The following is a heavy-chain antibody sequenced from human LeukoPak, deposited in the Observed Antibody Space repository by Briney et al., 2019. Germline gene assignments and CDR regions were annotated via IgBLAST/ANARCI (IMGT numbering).Heavy chain of an antibody. CDR1: GYSFTSYW. CDR2: IYPGDSDT. V-gene: IGHV5-51*01. Sequence: GESLKISCKGSGYSFTSYWIGWVRQMPGKGLEWMGIIYPGDSDTRYSPSFQGQVTISADKSISTAYLQWSSLKASDTAMYYCARPPHKYDSSGYVDYWGQGTLVTVSS. D-gene: IGHD3-22*01. J-gene: IGHJ4*02. CDR3: ARPPHKYDSSGYVDY.